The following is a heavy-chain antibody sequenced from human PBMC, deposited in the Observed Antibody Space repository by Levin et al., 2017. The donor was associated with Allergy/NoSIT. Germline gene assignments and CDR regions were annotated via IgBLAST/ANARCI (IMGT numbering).Heavy chain of an antibody. CDR2: ISWNTGSI. CDR1: GFTFDDYV. Sequence: SLKISCAASGFTFDDYVMHWVRQAPGKGLEWVSGISWNTGSIGYADSVKGRFTISRDNAKKSLYLQMNSLRAEDTALYYCAKALVGYDNSGFYYGFDYWGQGTRVTVSS. D-gene: IGHD3-22*01. J-gene: IGHJ4*02. CDR3: AKALVGYDNSGFYYGFDY. V-gene: IGHV3-9*01.